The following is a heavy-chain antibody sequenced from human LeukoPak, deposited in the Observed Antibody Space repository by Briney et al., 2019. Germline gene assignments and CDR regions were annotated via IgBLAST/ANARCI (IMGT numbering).Heavy chain of an antibody. D-gene: IGHD2-15*01. CDR1: GGSISSSSYY. V-gene: IGHV4-39*07. CDR2: IYYSGST. J-gene: IGHJ4*02. CDR3: ARVHCSGGSRYRGFGY. Sequence: PSETLSLTCTVSGGSISSSSYYWGWIRQPPGKGLEWIGSIYYSGSTYYNPSLKSRVTISVDTSKNQFSLKLSSVTAADTAVYYCARVHCSGGSRYRGFGYWGQGTLVTVSS.